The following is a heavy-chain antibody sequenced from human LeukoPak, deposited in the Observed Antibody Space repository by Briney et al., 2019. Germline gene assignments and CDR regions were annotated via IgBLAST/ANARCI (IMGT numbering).Heavy chain of an antibody. CDR3: AKDVSQGRLLSAAAATTAFDY. V-gene: IGHV3-23*01. CDR2: ISGSASST. J-gene: IGHJ4*02. D-gene: IGHD6-13*01. Sequence: RTGGSLRLSCAASGFTFSSFSMNWVRQAPGEGLEWVSAISGSASSTYYADSVKGRFTISRDNSKNTLYLQMNSLRAEDTALYYCAKDVSQGRLLSAAAATTAFDYWGQGTLVTVSS. CDR1: GFTFSSFS.